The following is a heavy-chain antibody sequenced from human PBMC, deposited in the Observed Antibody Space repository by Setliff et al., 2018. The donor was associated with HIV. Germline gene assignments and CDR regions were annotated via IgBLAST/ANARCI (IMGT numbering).Heavy chain of an antibody. D-gene: IGHD2-15*01. J-gene: IGHJ2*01. Sequence: GGSLRLSCAASGFTFDDYTMHWVRQAPGKGLEWVSIISWDGGNTYYADSVKGRFTISRDNAKNTLYLQMNSLRAEDTAVYYCARENRYCSGGSCDWYFDLWGRGTLVTVSS. CDR2: ISWDGGNT. CDR3: ARENRYCSGGSCDWYFDL. CDR1: GFTFDDYT. V-gene: IGHV3-43*01.